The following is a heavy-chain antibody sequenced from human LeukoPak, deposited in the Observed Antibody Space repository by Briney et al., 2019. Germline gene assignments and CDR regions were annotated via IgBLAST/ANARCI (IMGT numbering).Heavy chain of an antibody. J-gene: IGHJ3*02. CDR2: IYSGGGT. CDR1: GFTFSSYE. D-gene: IGHD2-21*02. CDR3: ARAVGVTAIHNAFDI. Sequence: GGSLRLSCAASGFTFSSYEMNWVRQAPGKWLEWVSVIYSGGGTDYADAVKGRFTISRGNSTNPMYLQMNSLRAEDTAVYYCARAVGVTAIHNAFDIWGQGTMVTVSS. V-gene: IGHV3-66*02.